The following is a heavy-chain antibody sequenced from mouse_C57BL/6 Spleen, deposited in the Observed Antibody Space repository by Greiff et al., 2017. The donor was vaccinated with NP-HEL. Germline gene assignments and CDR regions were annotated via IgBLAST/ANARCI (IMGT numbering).Heavy chain of an antibody. CDR2: ISDGGSYT. Sequence: EVKLVESGGGLVKPGGSLKLSCAASGFTFSSYAMSWVRQTPEKRLEWVATISDGGSYTYYPDNVKGRFTISRDNAKNNLYLQMSHLKSEDTAMYYCAMGAYYYGTFDYWGQGTTLTVSS. CDR3: AMGAYYYGTFDY. J-gene: IGHJ2*01. V-gene: IGHV5-4*03. CDR1: GFTFSSYA. D-gene: IGHD1-1*01.